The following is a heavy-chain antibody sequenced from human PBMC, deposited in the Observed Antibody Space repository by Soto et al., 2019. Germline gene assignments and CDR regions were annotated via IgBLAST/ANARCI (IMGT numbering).Heavy chain of an antibody. Sequence: ASVKVSCKASGYTFTGYYMHWVRQAPGQGLEWMGWINPNSGGTNYAQKFQGWVTMTRDTSISTAYMELSRLRSDDTAVYYCARGYCSSTSCYGDYYYGMDVWGQGTTVTVS. CDR3: ARGYCSSTSCYGDYYYGMDV. V-gene: IGHV1-2*04. D-gene: IGHD2-2*01. CDR2: INPNSGGT. CDR1: GYTFTGYY. J-gene: IGHJ6*02.